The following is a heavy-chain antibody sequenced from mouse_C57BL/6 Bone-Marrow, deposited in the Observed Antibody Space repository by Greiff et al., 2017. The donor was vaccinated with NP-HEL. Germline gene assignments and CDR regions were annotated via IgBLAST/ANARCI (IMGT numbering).Heavy chain of an antibody. CDR1: GYTFTSYW. V-gene: IGHV1-5*01. J-gene: IGHJ2*01. Sequence: EVQLQQSGPVLARPGASVKMSCKTSGYTFTSYWMHWVKQRPGQGLEWIGAIYPGNSDTSYNQKFKGKAKLTAVTSASTAYMELSSLTNEDSAVYYCTHGSSYGDFDYWGQGTTLTVSS. CDR3: THGSSYGDFDY. D-gene: IGHD1-1*01. CDR2: IYPGNSDT.